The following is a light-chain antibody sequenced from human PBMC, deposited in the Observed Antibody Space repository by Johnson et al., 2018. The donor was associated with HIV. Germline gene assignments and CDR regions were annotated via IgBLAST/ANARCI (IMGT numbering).Light chain of an antibody. Sequence: QSVLTQPPSVSAAPGQKVTISCSGSSSNIGNNYVSWYQQLPGTAPKLLIYENNKRPSGIPDRFSGSKSGTSATLGITGLQTGDEADYYCGTWDNCLNTGGVIGAGTKVTVL. CDR3: GTWDNCLNTGGV. CDR1: SSNIGNNY. J-gene: IGLJ1*01. CDR2: ENN. V-gene: IGLV1-51*02.